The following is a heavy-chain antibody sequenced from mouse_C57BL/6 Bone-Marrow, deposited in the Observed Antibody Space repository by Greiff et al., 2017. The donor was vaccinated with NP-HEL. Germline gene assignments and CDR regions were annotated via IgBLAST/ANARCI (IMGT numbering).Heavy chain of an antibody. CDR1: GFNIKDDY. J-gene: IGHJ3*01. D-gene: IGHD2-3*01. CDR3: TTRWLLSFAY. Sequence: EVKLMESGAELVRPGASVKLSCTASGFNIKDDYMHWVKQRPEQGLEWIGWIDPENGDTEYASKFQGKATITADTSSNTAYLQLSSLTSEDTAVYYCTTRWLLSFAYWGQGTLVTVSA. CDR2: IDPENGDT. V-gene: IGHV14-4*01.